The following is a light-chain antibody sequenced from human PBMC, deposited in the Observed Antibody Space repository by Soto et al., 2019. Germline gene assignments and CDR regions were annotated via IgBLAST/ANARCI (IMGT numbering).Light chain of an antibody. J-gene: IGKJ2*01. CDR1: QRITTY. CDR3: QQTYSTPYT. Sequence: IQMTQSPSLSASVGDRVTITCRASQRITTYLNWYQQKPGEAPKLLISTSGTLQRGVPSRFSGSGSGTDFTLTITALRPEDFATYFCQQTYSTPYTFGQGTKLEIK. V-gene: IGKV1-39*01. CDR2: TSG.